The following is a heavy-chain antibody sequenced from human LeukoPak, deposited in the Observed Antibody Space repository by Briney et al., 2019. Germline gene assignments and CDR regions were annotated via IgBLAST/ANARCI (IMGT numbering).Heavy chain of an antibody. CDR1: AYTFTTYG. CDR3: ARMILLLGDVLTVPPRGFDY. J-gene: IGHJ4*02. CDR2: ISVYNGNT. D-gene: IGHD3-9*01. V-gene: IGHV1-18*01. Sequence: ASVKVSCKASAYTFTTYGISWVRQAPGQGLEWLGRISVYNGNTNYAQKLQGRVTMTTDKSTSTAYMELSSLRSDDTAVYYCARMILLLGDVLTVPPRGFDYWGQGTLVTVSS.